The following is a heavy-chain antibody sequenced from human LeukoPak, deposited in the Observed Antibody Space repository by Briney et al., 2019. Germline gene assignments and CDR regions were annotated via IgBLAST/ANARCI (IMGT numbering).Heavy chain of an antibody. D-gene: IGHD3-10*01. CDR1: GGSISSGGYS. J-gene: IGHJ6*02. V-gene: IGHV4-30-2*01. CDR3: ARASGSGSSPYYYGMDA. CDR2: IYHSGCT. Sequence: SQTLSLTCAVSGGSISSGGYSWICIRQPPGKGLEGIGYIYHSGCTYYNPSLKSRVTISVDRSKNQFSLKLSSVTAADTAVYYCARASGSGSSPYYYGMDAWGQGTTVTVSS.